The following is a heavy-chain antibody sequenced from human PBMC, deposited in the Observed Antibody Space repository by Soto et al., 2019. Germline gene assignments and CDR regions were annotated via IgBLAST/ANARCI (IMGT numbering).Heavy chain of an antibody. V-gene: IGHV1-8*01. CDR1: GYTFTSYD. D-gene: IGHD2-2*01. CDR2: MNPNSGNT. J-gene: IGHJ6*03. CDR3: ARGSFGVVVPAAIGDYYYYYMDV. Sequence: ASVKVSCKASGYTFTSYDINWVRQATGQGLEWMGWMNPNSGNTGYAQKFQGRVTMTRNTSIRTAYMELSSLRSEDTAVYYCARGSFGVVVPAAIGDYYYYYMDVWGKGTTVTVSS.